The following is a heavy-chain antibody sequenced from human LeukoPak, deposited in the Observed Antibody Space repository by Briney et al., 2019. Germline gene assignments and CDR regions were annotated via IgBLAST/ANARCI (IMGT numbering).Heavy chain of an antibody. Sequence: GGSLRLSCAASVFTFSSYAMIWVRQAPGKGLEWVSVISGNGDTTYYADSVKGRFTISRDNSRNTVYLQMNSLRGDDTAVYYCVKDVDWSTYWGQGTLVTVSS. J-gene: IGHJ4*02. CDR1: VFTFSSYA. CDR3: VKDVDWSTY. CDR2: ISGNGDTT. D-gene: IGHD3/OR15-3a*01. V-gene: IGHV3-23*01.